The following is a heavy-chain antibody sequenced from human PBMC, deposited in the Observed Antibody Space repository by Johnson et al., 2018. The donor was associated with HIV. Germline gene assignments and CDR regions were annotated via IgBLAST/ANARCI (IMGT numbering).Heavy chain of an antibody. CDR1: GFTFSTYA. Sequence: QVQVVESGGGVVQPGRSLRLSCAASGFTFSTYAMNWVRQPPGRGLECVAVISYDVSNQNYAESVKGRFTISRDNSKNTLYLQMNRLRAEDTAVYYCATAGDGDYAFDIWGQGTRVTVSS. V-gene: IGHV3-30*14. D-gene: IGHD7-27*01. CDR2: ISYDVSNQ. J-gene: IGHJ3*02. CDR3: ATAGDGDYAFDI.